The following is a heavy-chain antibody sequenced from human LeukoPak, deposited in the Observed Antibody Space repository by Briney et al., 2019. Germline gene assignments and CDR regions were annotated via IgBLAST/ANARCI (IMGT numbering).Heavy chain of an antibody. D-gene: IGHD1-26*01. CDR2: VSSSGSTI. V-gene: IGHV3-48*03. Sequence: GGSLRLSCAASGFTFSSYEMNWVRQAPGKGLEWVSYVSSSGSTIYYADSVKGRFTISRDNAKNSLYLQMNSLRAEETAVYYCAREPDYYGGYYYYGMDVWGQGTTVTVSS. CDR1: GFTFSSYE. CDR3: AREPDYYGGYYYYGMDV. J-gene: IGHJ6*02.